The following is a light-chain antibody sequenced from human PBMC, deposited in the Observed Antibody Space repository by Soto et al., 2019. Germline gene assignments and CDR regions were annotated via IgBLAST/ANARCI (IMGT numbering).Light chain of an antibody. Sequence: EIVMTQSPATLSASPGERATLSCRASQSVSSSYLAWYQQKPGQAPRLLIYGASSRATGIPDRFSGSGSGTEFTLTISSLQSEDLAVYYCQQYKNWPPLTFGQGTRLEIK. CDR2: GAS. V-gene: IGKV3D-15*01. CDR1: QSVSSSY. J-gene: IGKJ5*01. CDR3: QQYKNWPPLT.